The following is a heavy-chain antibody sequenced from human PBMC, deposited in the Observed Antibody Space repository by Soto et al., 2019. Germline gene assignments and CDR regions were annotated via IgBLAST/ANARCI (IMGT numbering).Heavy chain of an antibody. D-gene: IGHD6-19*01. CDR3: AREQWLPHYYFDY. CDR1: GFTFSSYW. CDR2: IKQDGSEK. J-gene: IGHJ4*02. V-gene: IGHV3-7*03. Sequence: PEGSLRLSCVASGFTFSSYWMSGVRQAPGKGLEWVANIKQDGSEKYYVDSVKGRFTISRDNAKNSLCLQMNSLRAEDTAVYYCAREQWLPHYYFDYWGQGTLVTVSS.